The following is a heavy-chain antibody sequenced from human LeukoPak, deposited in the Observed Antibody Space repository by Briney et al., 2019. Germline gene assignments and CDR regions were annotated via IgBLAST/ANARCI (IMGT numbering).Heavy chain of an antibody. D-gene: IGHD4-11*01. J-gene: IGHJ6*03. CDR1: GDSIRSTTYY. Sequence: SETLSLTCTVFGDSIRSTTYYWAWIRQPPGKGLEWIGTIYYSGSTYYNPSLKSRVTISVDTSKNQFSLKLSSVTAADTAVYYCARDTYSLMDVWGKGTTVTVSS. CDR3: ARDTYSLMDV. CDR2: IYYSGST. V-gene: IGHV4-39*07.